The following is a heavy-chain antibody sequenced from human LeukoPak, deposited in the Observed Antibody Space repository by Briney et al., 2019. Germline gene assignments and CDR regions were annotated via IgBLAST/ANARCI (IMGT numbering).Heavy chain of an antibody. V-gene: IGHV4-30-4*01. D-gene: IGHD3-22*01. Sequence: SETLSLTCTVSGGSISSGDYYWSWIRQPPGKGLEWIGYIYYSGSTYYNPSLKSRVTISVDTSKNQFSLKLSSVTAAYTAVYYCARVWDREGYYDSNDAFDIWGQGTMVTVSS. CDR1: GGSISSGDYY. J-gene: IGHJ3*02. CDR2: IYYSGST. CDR3: ARVWDREGYYDSNDAFDI.